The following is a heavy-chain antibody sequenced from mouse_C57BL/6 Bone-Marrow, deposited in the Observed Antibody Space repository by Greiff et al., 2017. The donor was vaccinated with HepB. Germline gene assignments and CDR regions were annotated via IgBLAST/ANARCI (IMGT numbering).Heavy chain of an antibody. D-gene: IGHD3-1*01. CDR3: ARSGLALWGY. CDR2: IDPSDSYT. J-gene: IGHJ2*01. V-gene: IGHV1-59*01. Sequence: QVQLQQPGAELVRPGTSVKLSCKASGYTFTSYWMHWVKQRPGQGLEWIGVIDPSDSYTNYNQKFKGKATLTVDTSSSTAYMQLSSLTSADSAVEYWARSGLALWGYWGQGTTLTVSS. CDR1: GYTFTSYW.